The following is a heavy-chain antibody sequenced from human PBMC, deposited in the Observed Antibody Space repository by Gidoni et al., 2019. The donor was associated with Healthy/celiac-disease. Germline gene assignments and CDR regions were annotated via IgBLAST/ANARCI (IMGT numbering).Heavy chain of an antibody. D-gene: IGHD4-17*01. V-gene: IGHV3-43D*03. CDR1: GFPLDDYA. CDR3: AKELRTVYYYYGMDV. CDR2: ISWDGGST. Sequence: EVQLVESGGVVVQPGGSLRLSCAAAGFPLDDYAMHWVRQAPGKGLEWVSLISWDGGSTYYADSVKGRFTISRDNSKNSLYLQMNSLRAEDTALYYCAKELRTVYYYYGMDVWGQGTTVTVSS. J-gene: IGHJ6*02.